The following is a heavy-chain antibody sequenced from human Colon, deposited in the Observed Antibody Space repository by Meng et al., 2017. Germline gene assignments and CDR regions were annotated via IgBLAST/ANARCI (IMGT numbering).Heavy chain of an antibody. CDR3: ARDRVPGKY. Sequence: VQLQGSGPGLVRPSKTLSLTCTVSGGSVSSGTYYWSWIRQPPGQGLEWIGCIYYSGTTNYNPSLKSRVTISVDTSKNQFSLKLSSVTPADTAVYFCARDRVPGKYWGQGTLVTVSS. V-gene: IGHV4-61*01. D-gene: IGHD1-14*01. CDR2: IYYSGTT. J-gene: IGHJ4*02. CDR1: GGSVSSGTYY.